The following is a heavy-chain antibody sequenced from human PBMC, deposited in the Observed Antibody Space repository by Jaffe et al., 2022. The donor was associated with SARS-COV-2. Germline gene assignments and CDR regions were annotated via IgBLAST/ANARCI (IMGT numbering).Heavy chain of an antibody. CDR2: ITSSGGNT. Sequence: EVQLLESGGGLVQPGGSLRLSCAASGFIFSSYAVTWVRQAPGKGLEWVSSITSSGGNTYYADSMKGRITISRDNSKNTLYLQMNSLRVEDTAVYFCARTIGGWADSWGQGTLVTVSS. V-gene: IGHV3-23*01. J-gene: IGHJ4*02. CDR3: ARTIGGWADS. D-gene: IGHD6-19*01. CDR1: GFIFSSYA.